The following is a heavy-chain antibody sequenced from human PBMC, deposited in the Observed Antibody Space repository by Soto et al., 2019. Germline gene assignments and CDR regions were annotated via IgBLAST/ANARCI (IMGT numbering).Heavy chain of an antibody. Sequence: QVQLVQSGAEVKKPGASVKVSCKASGYTFTSYGISWVRQAPGQGLEWMGWISAYNGNTNYAQKLQGRVTMTTDTSTSMAYMGLRSLRSADTAGYYCARSIAAAVDFDYWGQGTLVTVSS. D-gene: IGHD6-13*01. CDR3: ARSIAAAVDFDY. V-gene: IGHV1-18*01. CDR1: GYTFTSYG. CDR2: ISAYNGNT. J-gene: IGHJ4*02.